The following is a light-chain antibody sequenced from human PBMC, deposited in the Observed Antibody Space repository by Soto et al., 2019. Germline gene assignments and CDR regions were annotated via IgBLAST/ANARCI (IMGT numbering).Light chain of an antibody. Sequence: EIQMTQSPSTLPASVGDRVTITCRASQSISNWLAWYQQKPGTXPKVLIXXAXNLQSGVPSRFSGSGSGTEFTLTISRLKPDDFATYYCQQYNSDSFGQGTKVDIK. CDR1: QSISNW. CDR3: QQYNSDS. J-gene: IGKJ1*01. CDR2: XAX. V-gene: IGKV1-5*01.